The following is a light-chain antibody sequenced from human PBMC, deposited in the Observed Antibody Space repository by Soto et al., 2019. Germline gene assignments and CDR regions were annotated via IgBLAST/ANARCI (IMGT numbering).Light chain of an antibody. CDR3: SSFTTSTTLV. V-gene: IGLV2-14*03. Sequence: QAVVTQPASVSGSPGQSITISCTGTSSDVGAYNYVSWYQQHPGKAPKLMIYDVSNRPSGVSNRFSGSKSDNTASLTISGLQAEDEADYFCSSFTTSTTLVFGGGTKLTVL. CDR2: DVS. CDR1: SSDVGAYNY. J-gene: IGLJ2*01.